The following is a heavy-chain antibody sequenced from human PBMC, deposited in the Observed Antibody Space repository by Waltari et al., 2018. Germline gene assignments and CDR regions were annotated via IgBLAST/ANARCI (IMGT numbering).Heavy chain of an antibody. Sequence: QVQLQQWGAGLLKPSETLSLTCAVYGGGYFSDYYGNWIRQPPGKGLAWIGEINHSGSTNYNPSLKNRLTISLDTSKTQFSLKMRSVTAADTAVYYCARADRGRSGKYASPAWGPWGQGTLVTVSS. J-gene: IGHJ5*02. CDR2: INHSGST. CDR3: ARADRGRSGKYASPAWGP. V-gene: IGHV4-34*01. CDR1: GGGYFSDYY. D-gene: IGHD1-26*01.